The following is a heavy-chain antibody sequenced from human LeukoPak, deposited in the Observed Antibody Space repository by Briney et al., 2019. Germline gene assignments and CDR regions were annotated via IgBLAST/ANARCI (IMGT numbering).Heavy chain of an antibody. D-gene: IGHD6-19*01. V-gene: IGHV5-10-1*01. CDR1: GYSFTSYW. CDR3: ARLGEEWLVHNWFDP. CDR2: IDPSDSYA. Sequence: GQSLRMSYQGSGYSFTSYWISWVRQMPGKGLEWMGRIDPSDSYANYSPSFQGHVTISTDKSISNAYLQWSSLKASDTAMYYCARLGEEWLVHNWFDPWGKGTLVTVAS. J-gene: IGHJ5*02.